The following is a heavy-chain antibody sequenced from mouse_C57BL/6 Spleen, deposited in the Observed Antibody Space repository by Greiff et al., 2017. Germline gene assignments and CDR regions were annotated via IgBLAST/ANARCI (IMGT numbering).Heavy chain of an antibody. D-gene: IGHD3-2*02. V-gene: IGHV1-4*01. CDR2: INPSSGYT. CDR3: ARDGGKAQATDY. Sequence: VQGVESGAELARPGASVKMSCKASGYTFTSYTMHWVKQRPGQGLEWIGYINPSSGYTKYNQKFKDKATLTADKSSSTAYMQLSSLTSDDSAVYSCARDGGKAQATDYWGQGTTLTVSS. CDR1: GYTFTSYT. J-gene: IGHJ2*01.